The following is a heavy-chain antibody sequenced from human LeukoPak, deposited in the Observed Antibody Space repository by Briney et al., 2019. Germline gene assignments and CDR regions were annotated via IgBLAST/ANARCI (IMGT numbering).Heavy chain of an antibody. J-gene: IGHJ6*03. V-gene: IGHV3-23*01. Sequence: GGSLRLSCAASGITFSSYGMSWVRQAPGKGLEWVSSISSTGGTTYYADSVKGRFTISRDNSKNTLYLQMNSLRAEDAAIYYCAKNSDRGAYCTGGTCYPYFYYYMDVWGKGTTVTISS. CDR3: AKNSDRGAYCTGGTCYPYFYYYMDV. D-gene: IGHD2-15*01. CDR2: ISSTGGTT. CDR1: GITFSSYG.